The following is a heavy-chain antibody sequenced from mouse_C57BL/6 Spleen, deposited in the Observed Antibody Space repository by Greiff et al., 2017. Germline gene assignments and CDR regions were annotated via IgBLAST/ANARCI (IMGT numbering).Heavy chain of an antibody. D-gene: IGHD1-1*01. Sequence: VQLQQSGAELVRPGASVKLSCTASGFNIKDDYMHWVKQRPEQGLEWIGWIDPENGDTEYAAKFQGKATIPADTSSNTAYLQLSSLTSEDTAVYYCTTDGSSLNYWGQGTTLTVSS. CDR1: GFNIKDDY. CDR2: IDPENGDT. V-gene: IGHV14-4*01. J-gene: IGHJ2*01. CDR3: TTDGSSLNY.